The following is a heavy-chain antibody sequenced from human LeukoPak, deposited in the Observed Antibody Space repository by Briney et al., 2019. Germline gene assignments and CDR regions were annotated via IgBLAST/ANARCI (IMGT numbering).Heavy chain of an antibody. CDR3: ATFVDFRFDY. D-gene: IGHD3/OR15-3a*01. Sequence: PGGSLRLSCAASGLTFSNYAMSWVRQAPGKGLEWVSATSGSGGSTDYADSVKGRFTISRDSSRNTLFLQMNSLTAEDTAVYYCATFVDFRFDYWGQGTLVTVSS. J-gene: IGHJ4*02. CDR1: GLTFSNYA. V-gene: IGHV3-23*01. CDR2: TSGSGGST.